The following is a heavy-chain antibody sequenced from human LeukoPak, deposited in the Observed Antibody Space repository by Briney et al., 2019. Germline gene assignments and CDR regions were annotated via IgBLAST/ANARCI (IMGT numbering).Heavy chain of an antibody. Sequence: GALRLSCAASGFTFSDYGIHWVRQAPGQGLEWVALIWYDGSKKCYADSVKGRFTISRDNTKNTLYLQLNSLRADDTAVYYCARAHSSSSTFDLWGQGTLVTVSS. CDR1: GFTFSDYG. V-gene: IGHV3-33*01. D-gene: IGHD6-6*01. CDR2: IWYDGSKK. CDR3: ARAHSSSSTFDL. J-gene: IGHJ4*02.